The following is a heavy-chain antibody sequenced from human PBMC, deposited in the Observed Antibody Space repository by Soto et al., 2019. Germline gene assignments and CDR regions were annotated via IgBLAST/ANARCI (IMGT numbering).Heavy chain of an antibody. CDR1: GGSISSSSYY. CDR2: IYYSVST. Sequence: SETLSLTCTVSGGSISSSSYYWGWIRQPPGKGLEWIGSIYYSVSTYYNPSLKSRVTISVDTSKNQFSLKLSSVTAADTAVYYCARTGYCSSTSCQFGPYYYYMDVWGKGTTVTVSS. V-gene: IGHV4-39*01. CDR3: ARTGYCSSTSCQFGPYYYYMDV. J-gene: IGHJ6*03. D-gene: IGHD2-2*01.